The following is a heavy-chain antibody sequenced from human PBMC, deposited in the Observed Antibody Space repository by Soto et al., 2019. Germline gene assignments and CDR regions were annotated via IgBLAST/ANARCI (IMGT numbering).Heavy chain of an antibody. CDR2: IWYDGSNK. CDR1: GFTFSSYG. Sequence: QVQLVESGGGVVQPGRSLRLSCAASGFTFSSYGMHWVRQAPGKGLEWVAVIWYDGSNKYYADSVKGRFTFSRDKSTNPLYLEMNSLRAEATAVYYCARDGFAEFGYFDFWGQGTLVSVAS. D-gene: IGHD3-10*01. J-gene: IGHJ4*02. V-gene: IGHV3-33*01. CDR3: ARDGFAEFGYFDF.